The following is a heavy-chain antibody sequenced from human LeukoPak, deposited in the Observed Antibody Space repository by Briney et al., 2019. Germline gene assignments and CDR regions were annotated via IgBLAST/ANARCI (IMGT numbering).Heavy chain of an antibody. J-gene: IGHJ4*02. CDR3: ARGLPLRFSTY. V-gene: IGHV3-74*01. D-gene: IGHD3-3*01. CDR2: INSDGSST. Sequence: GGSLRLSCAASGFTFSSYWMHWVRQAPGKGLLWVSRINSDGSSTSYADSVKGRFTISRDNAKNTLYLQMNSLRAEDTAVYYCARGLPLRFSTYWGQGTLVTVSS. CDR1: GFTFSSYW.